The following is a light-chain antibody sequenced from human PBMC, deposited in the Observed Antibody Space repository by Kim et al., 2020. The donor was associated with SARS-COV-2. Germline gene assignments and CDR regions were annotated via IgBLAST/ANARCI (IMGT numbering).Light chain of an antibody. Sequence: VLTQSPVTMSLSPGERATLSCRASRSVSSSNVGWYQQRLGQAPRLLIYGASTRATGIPDRFRGSGSGTEFSLTSDRLEPEDSAVYYCQLYGGSLTFGGGTKVDIK. V-gene: IGKV3-20*01. J-gene: IGKJ4*01. CDR3: QLYGGSLT. CDR2: GAS. CDR1: RSVSSSN.